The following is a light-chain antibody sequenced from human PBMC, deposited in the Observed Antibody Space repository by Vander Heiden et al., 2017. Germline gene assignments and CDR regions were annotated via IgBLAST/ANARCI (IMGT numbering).Light chain of an antibody. Sequence: EIVLTKSPGTLSLSAGERATLSCRASQSVSSSSLTWYQQKPGQAPRGLIYDASSRATGIPDRFRGSGSGTDFTLTISRLEPEDFAVYYCQQFGSSPWTFGQGTKVEFK. J-gene: IGKJ1*01. CDR3: QQFGSSPWT. CDR1: QSVSSSS. V-gene: IGKV3-20*01. CDR2: DAS.